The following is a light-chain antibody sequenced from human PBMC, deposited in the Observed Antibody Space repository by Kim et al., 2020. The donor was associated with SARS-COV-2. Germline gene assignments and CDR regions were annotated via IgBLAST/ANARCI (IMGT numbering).Light chain of an antibody. CDR2: EVN. V-gene: IGLV2-8*01. Sequence: STPSTGTSTDVGSYHSVSWYHRHPREAPKLIVYEVNTRPSGVPHRFSGSKSGNTASLTVSGLQAEDEAHYYCSSYAGRNIVVFGGGTQLTVL. CDR3: SSYAGRNIVV. CDR1: STDVGSYHS. J-gene: IGLJ2*01.